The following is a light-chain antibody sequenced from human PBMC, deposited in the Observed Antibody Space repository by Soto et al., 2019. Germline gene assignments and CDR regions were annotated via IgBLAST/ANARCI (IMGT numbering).Light chain of an antibody. V-gene: IGLV2-11*01. CDR2: GVS. J-gene: IGLJ1*01. CDR3: CSYAGSYTWG. Sequence: QSVLTQPRSVSGSPGQSVTISCAGTRSDVGGYNYVSWYQQYPGKAPTLMIYGVSKRPSGVPDRFSGSRSGSTASLTISGLQAEDEADYYYCSYAGSYTWGFGTGTKVTVL. CDR1: RSDVGGYNY.